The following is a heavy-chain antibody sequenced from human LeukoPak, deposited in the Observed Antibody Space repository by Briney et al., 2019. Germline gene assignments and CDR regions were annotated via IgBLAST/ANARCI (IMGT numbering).Heavy chain of an antibody. CDR3: AKDLGHRSDYWFDW. CDR1: GFAFRSYA. CDR2: ISGDAGNT. D-gene: IGHD3-16*01. J-gene: IGHJ4*02. V-gene: IGHV3-23*01. Sequence: GGSLRLSCAASGFAFRSYAMSWVRQAPGKGLEWVSGISGDAGNTDYADSVEGRFTISRDNSKNTVTLQMNSLRVEDSALYYCAKDLGHRSDYWFDWWGQGTLVTVSS.